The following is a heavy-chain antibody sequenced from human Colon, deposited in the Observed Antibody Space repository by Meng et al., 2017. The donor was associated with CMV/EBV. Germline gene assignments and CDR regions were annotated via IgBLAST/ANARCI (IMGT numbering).Heavy chain of an antibody. CDR2: ITVTGNII. CDR3: VRDPSGYYYSPGTSPLS. V-gene: IGHV3-11*04. J-gene: IGHJ6*02. D-gene: IGHD3-10*01. CDR1: GFTVSSNY. Sequence: GESLKISCAISGFTVSSNYMSWVRQRPGKGLEWISYITVTGNIIYYADSVKGRFTISRENAENSLYLQMSSLRAEDTAVYYCVRDPSGYYYSPGTSPLSWGQGTTVTVSS.